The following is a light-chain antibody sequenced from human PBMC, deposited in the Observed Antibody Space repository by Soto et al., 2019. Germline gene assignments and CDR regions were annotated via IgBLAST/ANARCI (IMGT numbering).Light chain of an antibody. CDR2: EVS. J-gene: IGLJ1*01. CDR1: SSDVGGYNY. V-gene: IGLV2-8*01. CDR3: NSYTSNNTYV. Sequence: QSALTQPPSASASPGQSVTISCTGTSSDVGGYNYVSWYQQRPGKAPKLMIYEVSQRPSGVPDRFSGSKSGNTATLTVSGLQAEDEADYYCNSYTSNNTYVFGTGTKLTVL.